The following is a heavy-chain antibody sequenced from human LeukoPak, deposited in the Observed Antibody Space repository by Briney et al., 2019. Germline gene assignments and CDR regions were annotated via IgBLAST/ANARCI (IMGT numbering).Heavy chain of an antibody. CDR2: ISGSGGST. V-gene: IGHV3-23*01. Sequence: GGSLRLSCAASGFTFSSYAMSWVRQAPGKGLEWVSAISGSGGSTYYADSVKGRFTISRDNSKNTLYLQMNSLRAEDTAVYYCAKDVHSSSGSXRXFDXXGQGTLVXVS. D-gene: IGHD1-26*01. CDR1: GFTFSSYA. J-gene: IGHJ4*02. CDR3: AKDVHSSSGSXRXFDX.